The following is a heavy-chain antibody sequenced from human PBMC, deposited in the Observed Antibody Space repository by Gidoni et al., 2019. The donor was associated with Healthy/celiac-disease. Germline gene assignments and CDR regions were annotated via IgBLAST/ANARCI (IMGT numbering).Heavy chain of an antibody. V-gene: IGHV3-7*01. CDR1: GFPFSSYW. CDR2: IKQDGSEK. CDR3: ARDEQQPYYYGMDV. J-gene: IGHJ6*02. Sequence: EVQLVESGGGLVQPGGSLRLSCAASGFPFSSYWMSWVRQAPGKGLEWVANIKQDGSEKYYVDSVKGRFTISRDNAKNSLYLQMNSLRAEDTAVYYCARDEQQPYYYGMDVWGQGTTVTVSS. D-gene: IGHD6-13*01.